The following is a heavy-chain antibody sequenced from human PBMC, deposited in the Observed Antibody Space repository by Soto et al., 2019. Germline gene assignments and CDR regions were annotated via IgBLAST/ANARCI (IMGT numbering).Heavy chain of an antibody. V-gene: IGHV3-9*01. CDR2: ISWNSGSI. J-gene: IGHJ4*02. Sequence: GGSLRLSCAASGFTFDDYAMHWVRQAPGKGLEWVSGISWNSGSIGYADSVKGRFTISRDNAKNSLYLQMNSLRAEDTSLYYCAKDQDAGRLGYYFDYWGQGTLVTVSS. CDR1: GFTFDDYA. CDR3: AKDQDAGRLGYYFDY. D-gene: IGHD6-13*01.